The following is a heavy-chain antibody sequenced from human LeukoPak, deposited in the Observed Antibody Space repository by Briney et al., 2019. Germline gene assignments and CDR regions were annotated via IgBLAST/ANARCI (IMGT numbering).Heavy chain of an antibody. CDR3: ARGRGRYYDSSARVNWFDP. V-gene: IGHV4-39*07. CDR1: GGSISSGGYY. CDR2: INHSGST. Sequence: PSETLSLTCTVSGGSISSGGYYWSWIRQHPGQGLEWIGEINHSGSTNYNPSLKSRVTISVDTSKNQFSLKLSSVTAADTAVYYCARGRGRYYDSSARVNWFDPWGQGTLVTVSS. D-gene: IGHD3-22*01. J-gene: IGHJ5*02.